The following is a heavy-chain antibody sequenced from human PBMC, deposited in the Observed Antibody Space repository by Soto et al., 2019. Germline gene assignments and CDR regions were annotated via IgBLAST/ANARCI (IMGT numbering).Heavy chain of an antibody. D-gene: IGHD3-10*01. CDR3: AMGPAVWGLRFGELFHEALGI. J-gene: IGHJ3*02. CDR1: GYTVTSYG. CDR2: ISIYNGNT. V-gene: IGHV1-18*04. Sequence: QVQLVQSGAEVKKPGASVKVSCKASGYTVTSYGISWVRQAPGQGLEWMGWISIYNGNTNYSQNLQGRVTMTTDTARRTAYIELGSLRSVDTAGLSRAMGPAVWGLRFGELFHEALGIWGQGTMITVSS.